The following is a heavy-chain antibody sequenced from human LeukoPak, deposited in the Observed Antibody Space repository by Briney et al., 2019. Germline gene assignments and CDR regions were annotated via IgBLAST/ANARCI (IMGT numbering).Heavy chain of an antibody. J-gene: IGHJ6*03. Sequence: SETLSPTCTVSGGSISSSSDYWGWIRQPPGKGLEWIGSIYYSGSTYYNPSLKSRVTISVDTFKNQFSLKLSSVTAADTAVYYCARHGISRVYYYYYYMDVWGKGTTVTVSS. CDR3: ARHGISRVYYYYYYMDV. D-gene: IGHD1-26*01. V-gene: IGHV4-39*01. CDR2: IYYSGST. CDR1: GGSISSSSDY.